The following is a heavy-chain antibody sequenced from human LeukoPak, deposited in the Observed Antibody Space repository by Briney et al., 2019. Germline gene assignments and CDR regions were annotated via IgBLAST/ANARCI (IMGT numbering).Heavy chain of an antibody. CDR1: GFTYSSNW. J-gene: IGHJ4*02. D-gene: IGHD4-11*01. CDR3: ARYRSNPQM. CDR2: IKQDGTET. V-gene: IGHV3-7*01. Sequence: GGSLRLSCAASGFTYSSNWMSWIRQAPGTGLEWVASIKQDGTETYYVDSVKGRFTIPRDNAKNSLFLQMNSLRVDDTAVYYCARYRSNPQMWGQGTLVTVSS.